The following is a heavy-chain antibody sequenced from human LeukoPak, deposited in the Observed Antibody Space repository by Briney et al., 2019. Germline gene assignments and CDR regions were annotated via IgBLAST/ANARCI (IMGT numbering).Heavy chain of an antibody. Sequence: ASVKASCKASGYTFTGYYMHWVRQAPGQGLEWMGWINPNSGGTNYAQKFQGRVTMTRDTSISTAYMELSRLRSDDTAVYYCARVQNYYDSSGYYCVFWGQGTLVTVSS. CDR3: ARVQNYYDSSGYYCVF. CDR2: INPNSGGT. V-gene: IGHV1-2*02. D-gene: IGHD3-22*01. J-gene: IGHJ4*02. CDR1: GYTFTGYY.